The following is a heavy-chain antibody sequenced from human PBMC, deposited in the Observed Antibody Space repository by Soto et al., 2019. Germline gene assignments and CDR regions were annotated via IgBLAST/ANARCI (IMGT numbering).Heavy chain of an antibody. J-gene: IGHJ5*01. CDR3: ARGRWIQVPGKSYWFDS. Sequence: SQTLSLTCAISGDSFSSNSAAWNWIRQSPSRGLEWLGKTYYRSKWYNDYAVSVKRRITINPDTSKNQFSLQLNSMTPEDTAVYSCARGRWIQVPGKSYWFDSWGQGTLVTVSS. CDR1: GDSFSSNSAA. D-gene: IGHD6-19*01. CDR2: TYYRSKWYN. V-gene: IGHV6-1*01.